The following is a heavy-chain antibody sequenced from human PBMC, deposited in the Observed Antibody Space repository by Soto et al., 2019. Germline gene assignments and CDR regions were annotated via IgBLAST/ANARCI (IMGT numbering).Heavy chain of an antibody. V-gene: IGHV4-39*01. CDR2: IYYTGTT. Sequence: SGCLSLTCGVCSDFVRSGSYYLAWISQSPGEGLEWVGSIYYTGTTYYNPSLRRRVTISIDTSMKQLSLKLHSVTAADTAVYYCMGYCSRLSCYATELGDYWGQVTLVTVSS. J-gene: IGHJ4*02. CDR3: MGYCSRLSCYATELGDY. D-gene: IGHD2-2*01. CDR1: SDFVRSGSYY.